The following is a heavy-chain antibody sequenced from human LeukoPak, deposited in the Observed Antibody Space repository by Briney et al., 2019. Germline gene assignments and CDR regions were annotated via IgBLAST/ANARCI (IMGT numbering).Heavy chain of an antibody. CDR1: GYTFTGYY. CDR3: ARDRGFYSSSWYYFDY. CDR2: INPNSGGT. Sequence: ASVTVSCKASGYTFTGYYMHWVRQAPGQGLEWMGWINPNSGGTNYAQKFQGRVTMTRDTSISTAYMELSRLRSDDTAVYYCARDRGFYSSSWYYFDYWGQGTLVTVSS. V-gene: IGHV1-2*02. J-gene: IGHJ4*02. D-gene: IGHD6-13*01.